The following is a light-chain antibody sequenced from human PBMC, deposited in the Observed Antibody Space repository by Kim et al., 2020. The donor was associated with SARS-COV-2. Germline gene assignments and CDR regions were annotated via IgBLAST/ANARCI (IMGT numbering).Light chain of an antibody. CDR3: QQYGNSPET. CDR2: AAS. V-gene: IGKV3-20*01. CDR1: QSVSSNY. Sequence: CPGERVTLSCRASQSVSSNYLAWYQQKPGQAPRLLIYAASSRATGIPDRFSGSGSGTDFTLSINRLEPEDFAVYYCQQYGNSPETFGGGTKVDIK. J-gene: IGKJ4*01.